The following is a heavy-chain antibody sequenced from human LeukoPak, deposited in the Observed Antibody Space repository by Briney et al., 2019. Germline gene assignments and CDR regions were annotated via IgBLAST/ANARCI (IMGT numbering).Heavy chain of an antibody. CDR2: IYYSGST. D-gene: IGHD5-18*01. J-gene: IGHJ5*02. CDR3: AGAGAAWIQLSWFDP. CDR1: GGSINSYY. V-gene: IGHV4-59*08. Sequence: SETLSLTCTVSGGSINSYYWSWIRQPPGKGLEWIGYIYYSGSTNYDPSLKSRVTISVDTSKNQFSLKLSSVTAADTAVYYCAGAGAAWIQLSWFDPWGQGTLVTVSS.